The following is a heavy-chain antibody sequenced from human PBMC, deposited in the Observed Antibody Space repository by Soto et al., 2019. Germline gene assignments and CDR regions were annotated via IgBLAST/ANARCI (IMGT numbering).Heavy chain of an antibody. D-gene: IGHD2-15*01. Sequence: QVQLQESGPGLVKPSQTLSLTCTVSGGSISSGGYYWSWIRQHPGKGLEWIGYIYYSGSTYYNPSLKSRVTISVDTSKNQFYLKLSSVTDADTAVYYCARARLVVVAAIDAFDIWGQGTMVTVSS. CDR3: ARARLVVVAAIDAFDI. V-gene: IGHV4-31*03. CDR2: IYYSGST. CDR1: GGSISSGGYY. J-gene: IGHJ3*02.